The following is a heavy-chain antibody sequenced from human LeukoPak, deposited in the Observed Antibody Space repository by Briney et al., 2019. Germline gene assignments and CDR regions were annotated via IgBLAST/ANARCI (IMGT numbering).Heavy chain of an antibody. D-gene: IGHD2-15*01. V-gene: IGHV3-48*01. CDR1: GFPLSSYS. J-gene: IGHJ4*02. CDR2: ISSSGSAI. CDR3: VRVKGSYFDY. Sequence: GGSLRLSCAASGFPLSSYSINWARQAPGKGLEWVSYISSSGSAIYYVDSVKGRFTVSRDNAKNSLFLQMNSPRAEDPAVYYCVRVKGSYFDYWGQGALVTVSS.